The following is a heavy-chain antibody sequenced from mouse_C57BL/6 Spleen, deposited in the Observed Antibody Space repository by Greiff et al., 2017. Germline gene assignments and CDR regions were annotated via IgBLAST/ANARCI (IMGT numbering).Heavy chain of an antibody. CDR2: ISSGSSTI. CDR1: GFTFSDYG. D-gene: IGHD1-1*01. V-gene: IGHV5-17*01. J-gene: IGHJ4*01. CDR3: ARHGSSYHYAMDY. Sequence: EVKLMESGGGLVKPGGSLKLFCAASGFTFSDYGMHWVRQAPEKGLEWVAYISSGSSTIYYVDTVKGRFTISRDNAKNTLFLQMTSLRSEDTAMYYCARHGSSYHYAMDYWGQGTSVTVSS.